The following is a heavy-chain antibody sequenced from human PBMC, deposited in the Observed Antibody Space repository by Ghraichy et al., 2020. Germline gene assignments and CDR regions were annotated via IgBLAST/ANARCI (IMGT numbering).Heavy chain of an antibody. CDR1: GFTFSSYS. D-gene: IGHD2-2*01. J-gene: IGHJ5*02. CDR3: AKAYCSSSSCYGGFDP. CDR2: ISGSGGST. Sequence: GSLRLSCAASGFTFSSYSMSWVRQAPGKGLEWVSLISGSGGSTYYADSVKGRFTISRDNCKNTLYLKLNSLRAEDTAVYYCAKAYCSSSSCYGGFDPWGQGTLVTVSS. V-gene: IGHV3-23*01.